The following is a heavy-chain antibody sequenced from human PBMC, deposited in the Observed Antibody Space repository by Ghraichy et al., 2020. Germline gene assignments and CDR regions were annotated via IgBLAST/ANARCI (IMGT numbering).Heavy chain of an antibody. CDR3: ATPDYGDYLFWHQ. Sequence: SETLSLTCTVSGGSISSSSYYWGWIRQPPGKGLEWIGSIYYSGSTYYNPSLKSRVTISVDTSKNQFSLKLSSVTAADTAVYYCATPDYGDYLFWHQWGQGTLVTVSS. CDR2: IYYSGST. CDR1: GGSISSSSYY. J-gene: IGHJ4*02. V-gene: IGHV4-39*01. D-gene: IGHD4-17*01.